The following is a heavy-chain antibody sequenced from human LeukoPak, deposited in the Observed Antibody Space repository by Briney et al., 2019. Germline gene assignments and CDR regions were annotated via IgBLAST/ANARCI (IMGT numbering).Heavy chain of an antibody. CDR2: IYHSGST. D-gene: IGHD3-10*01. CDR1: GNSISSGYY. CDR3: ASLRITMVRGVIPDY. Sequence: SETLSLTCAVSGNSISSGYYWGWIRQPPGKGLEWIGSIYHSGSTYYNPSLKSRVTISVDTSKNQFSLKLSSVTAADTAVYYCASLRITMVRGVIPDYWGQGTLVTVSS. J-gene: IGHJ4*02. V-gene: IGHV4-38-2*01.